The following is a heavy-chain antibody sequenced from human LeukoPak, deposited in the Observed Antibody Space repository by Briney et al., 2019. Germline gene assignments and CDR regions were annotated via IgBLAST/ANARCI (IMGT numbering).Heavy chain of an antibody. D-gene: IGHD4-17*01. Sequence: PGGSLRLSCAASGFTFSSYGMYWVRQAPGKGLEWVAFIRYDGSGKYYADSVKGRFTISRDNSKNTLFLEMNSLRAEDTALYYCAKDLSGFQRYGDYWGQGTLVTVSS. CDR1: GFTFSSYG. V-gene: IGHV3-30*02. J-gene: IGHJ4*02. CDR3: AKDLSGFQRYGDY. CDR2: IRYDGSGK.